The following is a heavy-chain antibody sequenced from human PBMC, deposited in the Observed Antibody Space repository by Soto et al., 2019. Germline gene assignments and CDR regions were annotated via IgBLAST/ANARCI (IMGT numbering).Heavy chain of an antibody. V-gene: IGHV1-18*04. CDR1: GYTFTSYG. CDR3: ARESQAAGDYYGMDV. D-gene: IGHD6-13*01. Sequence: ASVKVSCKASGYTFTSYGISWVRQAPGQGLEWMGWISAYNGNTNYAQKLQGRVTMTTDTSTSTAYMELRSLTSDDTAVYYCARESQAAGDYYGMDVWGQGTTVTVSS. CDR2: ISAYNGNT. J-gene: IGHJ6*02.